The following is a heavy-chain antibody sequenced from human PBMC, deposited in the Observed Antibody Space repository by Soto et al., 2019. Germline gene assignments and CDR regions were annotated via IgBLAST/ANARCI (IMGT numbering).Heavy chain of an antibody. V-gene: IGHV3-21*01. Sequence: GGSLRLSCAASGFTFSSYSMNWVRQAPGKGLEWVSSISSSSSYIYYADSVKGRFTFSRDNAKNSLYLQMNSLRAEDTSVYYCARDHPFGSGSYYLDYWGQGTLVTVSS. D-gene: IGHD3-10*01. CDR2: ISSSSSYI. CDR3: ARDHPFGSGSYYLDY. CDR1: GFTFSSYS. J-gene: IGHJ4*02.